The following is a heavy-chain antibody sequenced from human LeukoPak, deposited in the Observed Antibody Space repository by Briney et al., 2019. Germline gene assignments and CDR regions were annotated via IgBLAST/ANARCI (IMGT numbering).Heavy chain of an antibody. Sequence: PGGSLRLSCAASGFTFSSYAMHWVRQAPGKGLEWVAVISYDGSNKYYADSVKGRFTISRDNSKNTLYLQMNSLRAEDTAVYYCAKDKGDFWSGYYFAFDYWGQGTLVTVSS. J-gene: IGHJ4*02. CDR1: GFTFSSYA. D-gene: IGHD3-3*01. CDR3: AKDKGDFWSGYYFAFDY. CDR2: ISYDGSNK. V-gene: IGHV3-30-3*01.